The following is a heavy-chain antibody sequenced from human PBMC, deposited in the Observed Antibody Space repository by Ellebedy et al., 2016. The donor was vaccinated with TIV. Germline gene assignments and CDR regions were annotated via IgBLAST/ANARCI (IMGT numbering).Heavy chain of an antibody. CDR3: ARGGTSPDYYYYGMDV. D-gene: IGHD2-2*01. CDR1: GGSISSYY. CDR2: IYYSGST. Sequence: SETLFLTCTVSGGSISSYYWSWIRQPPGKGLEWIGYIYYSGSTNYNPSLKSRVTISVDTSKNQFSLKLSSVTAADTAVYYCARGGTSPDYYYYGMDVWGQGTTVNVSS. J-gene: IGHJ6*02. V-gene: IGHV4-59*01.